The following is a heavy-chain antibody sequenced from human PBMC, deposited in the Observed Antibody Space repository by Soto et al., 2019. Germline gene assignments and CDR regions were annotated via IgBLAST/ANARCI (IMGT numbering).Heavy chain of an antibody. CDR3: ARHSVTDYGMDV. CDR1: AGFISTGRYF. J-gene: IGHJ6*02. D-gene: IGHD4-17*01. CDR2: IYYIGST. V-gene: IGHV4-39*01. Sequence: SAGFISTGRYFVGCIRQPPGKGLEWIGSIYYIGSTYYNPSLKSRVTISVDTSKNQFSLKLSSVTAADTAVYNCARHSVTDYGMDVWGQGTTVT.